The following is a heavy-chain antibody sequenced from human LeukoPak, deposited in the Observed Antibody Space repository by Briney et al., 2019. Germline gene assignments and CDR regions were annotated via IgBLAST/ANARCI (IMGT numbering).Heavy chain of an antibody. D-gene: IGHD5-18*01. CDR2: IYYSGST. CDR1: GGSISSYY. V-gene: IGHV4-59*08. Sequence: SETLSLTCTVSGGSISSYYWSWIRQPPGKGLEWIGYIYYSGSTSYNPSLKSRVTISVDTSKNQFSLKLSSVTAADTAVYYCARRGRYSLYYFDYWGQGTLVTVSS. J-gene: IGHJ4*02. CDR3: ARRGRYSLYYFDY.